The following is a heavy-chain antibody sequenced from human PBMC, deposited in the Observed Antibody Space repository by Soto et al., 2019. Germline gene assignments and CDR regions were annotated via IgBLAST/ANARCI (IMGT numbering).Heavy chain of an antibody. CDR2: IYYSGST. Sequence: SETLSLTCTVSGGSISSSSYYWGWIRQPPGKGLEWIGSIYYSGSTYYNPSLKSRVTISVDTSKNQFSLKLSSVTAADTAVYYCARHGSRGSSWNLPTYYYYYGMDVWGQGTTVTVSS. D-gene: IGHD6-13*01. V-gene: IGHV4-39*01. CDR1: GGSISSSSYY. J-gene: IGHJ6*02. CDR3: ARHGSRGSSWNLPTYYYYYGMDV.